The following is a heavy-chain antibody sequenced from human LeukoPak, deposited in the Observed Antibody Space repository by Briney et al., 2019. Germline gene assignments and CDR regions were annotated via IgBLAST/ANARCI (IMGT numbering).Heavy chain of an antibody. CDR2: ISSSGSTI. V-gene: IGHV3-11*01. CDR3: ASGWQQLVYDAFDI. Sequence: GGSLRLSCAASGFTFSDYYMSWIRQAPGKGLEWVSHISSSGSTIYYADSVKGRFTISRDNAKNSLYLQVNSLRAEDTAVYYCASGWQQLVYDAFDIWGQGTMVTVSS. CDR1: GFTFSDYY. D-gene: IGHD6-13*01. J-gene: IGHJ3*02.